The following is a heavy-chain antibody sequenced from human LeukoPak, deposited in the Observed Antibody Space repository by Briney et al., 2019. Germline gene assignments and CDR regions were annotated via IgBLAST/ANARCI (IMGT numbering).Heavy chain of an antibody. CDR1: GGTFSSYA. V-gene: IGHV1-69*04. Sequence: GASVKVSCKASGGTFSSYAISWVRQAPGQGLEWMGRIIPIFGIANYAQKFQDRVTITADKSTSTAYMELSSLRSEDTAVYYCARAPKGATINWFDPWGQGTLVTVSS. CDR3: ARAPKGATINWFDP. CDR2: IIPIFGIA. D-gene: IGHD1-26*01. J-gene: IGHJ5*02.